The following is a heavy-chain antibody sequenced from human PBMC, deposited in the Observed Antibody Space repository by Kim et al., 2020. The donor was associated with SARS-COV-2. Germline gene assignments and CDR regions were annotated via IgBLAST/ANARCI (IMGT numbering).Heavy chain of an antibody. CDR1: GGSFSAYS. D-gene: IGHD3-3*01. CDR2: VNHSGIT. V-gene: IGHV4-34*01. CDR3: ARGRAGVVPSPILGLVPYYYYYAMDV. J-gene: IGHJ6*02. Sequence: SETLSLTCAVYGGSFSAYSWIWIRQAPGKGLEWIGEVNHSGITKYHPSLKSRVTISVDTSKNQFSLKLPSVTAADTAVFYCARGRAGVVPSPILGLVPYYYYYAMDVWGQGTTVTVS.